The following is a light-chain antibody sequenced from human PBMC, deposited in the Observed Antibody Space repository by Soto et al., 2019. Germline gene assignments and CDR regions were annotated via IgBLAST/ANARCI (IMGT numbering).Light chain of an antibody. CDR2: EAT. CDR1: SSDVGSSNL. J-gene: IGLJ3*02. Sequence: QSALAQPASVSGSPGQSITISCTGTSSDVGSSNLVSWHQQYPGKAPKLIIYEATKRPSGVSNRFSGSKSGNAASLTITNLRADDEADYHCCSYAGSSAYVLFGGGTKLTVL. V-gene: IGLV2-23*01. CDR3: CSYAGSSAYVL.